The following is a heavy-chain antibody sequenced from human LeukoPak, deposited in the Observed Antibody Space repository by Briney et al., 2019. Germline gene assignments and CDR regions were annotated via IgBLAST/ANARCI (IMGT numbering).Heavy chain of an antibody. D-gene: IGHD5/OR15-5a*01. V-gene: IGHV3-23*01. J-gene: IGHJ4*02. CDR2: ISTSGRAT. CDR3: AKARGSSVYEQFDY. CDR1: GFAFSTYA. Sequence: PGGSLRLSCAASGFAFSTYAMTWVRQAPEKGLQWVSTISTSGRATYYADSVEGRFTISRDNSKNTLYLQMNSLRADDTAVNYCAKARGSSVYEQFDYWGQGTLVTVSS.